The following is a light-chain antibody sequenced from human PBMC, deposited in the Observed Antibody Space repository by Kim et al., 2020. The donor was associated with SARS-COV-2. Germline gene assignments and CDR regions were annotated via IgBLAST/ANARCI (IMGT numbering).Light chain of an antibody. J-gene: IGLJ1*01. V-gene: IGLV2-14*03. Sequence: GQSITIAWTGTRLDVVGYNYVSWYQQHPGKAPKLMIYDVHNRPTGVSDRFSGSKSGNTASLTISGLQAEDEADYYCSSWASTTSYVFGTGTKVTVL. CDR1: RLDVVGYNY. CDR2: DVH. CDR3: SSWASTTSYV.